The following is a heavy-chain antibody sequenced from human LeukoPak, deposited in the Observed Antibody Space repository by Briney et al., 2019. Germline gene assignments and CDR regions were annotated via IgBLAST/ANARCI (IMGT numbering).Heavy chain of an antibody. CDR2: IKQDGSEK. CDR3: ARGGGSYYNY. J-gene: IGHJ4*02. CDR1: GFTFSNHW. Sequence: GGSLRLSCTASGFTFSNHWMSWVRQAPGKGLEWVANIKQDGSEKYYVDSVKGRFTISRDNAKNSLYLQMNSLRAEDTAVYYCARGGGSYYNYWGQATLVTVSS. V-gene: IGHV3-7*04. D-gene: IGHD1-26*01.